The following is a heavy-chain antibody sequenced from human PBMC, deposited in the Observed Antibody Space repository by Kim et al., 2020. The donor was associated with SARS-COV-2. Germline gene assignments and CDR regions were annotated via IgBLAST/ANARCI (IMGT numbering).Heavy chain of an antibody. D-gene: IGHD6-19*01. CDR3: ARALAVAGTGGYY. CDR2: INSDGSST. V-gene: IGHV3-74*01. J-gene: IGHJ4*02. CDR1: GFTFNNYW. Sequence: GGSLRLSCGASGFTFNNYWMHWVRQAPGKGLVWVSRINSDGSSTSYADSVKGRFTISRDNAKNTVYLQMNSLRAEDTAVYYCARALAVAGTGGYYWGQGTLVTVSS.